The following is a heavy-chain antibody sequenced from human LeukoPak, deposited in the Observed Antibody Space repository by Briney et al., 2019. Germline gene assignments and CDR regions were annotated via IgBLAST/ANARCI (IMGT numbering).Heavy chain of an antibody. CDR2: INYSGST. V-gene: IGHV4-34*01. Sequence: SETLSLPCAVYGGAFSGYYWSWIRQPPGKGLEWIGEINYSGSTNYNPSLKSRVTISVDTSKNQFSLKLSSVTAADTAVYYCARLVGAPPYCSGGSCYGNYYGMDVWGKGTTVTVSS. D-gene: IGHD2-15*01. CDR3: ARLVGAPPYCSGGSCYGNYYGMDV. J-gene: IGHJ6*04. CDR1: GGAFSGYY.